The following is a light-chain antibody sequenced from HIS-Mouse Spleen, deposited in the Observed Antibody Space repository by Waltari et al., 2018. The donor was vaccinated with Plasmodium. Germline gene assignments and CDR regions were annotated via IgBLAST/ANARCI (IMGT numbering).Light chain of an antibody. CDR1: PSISSW. CDR2: KAS. CDR3: QQYNSYSWT. J-gene: IGKJ1*01. Sequence: DIQMTQSPSTLSASGGDRVTITCRASPSISSWLAWYQQKPGKAPTLLIYKASSLESGVPSRFSGSGSGTEFTLTISSLQPDDFATYYCQQYNSYSWTFGQGTKVEIK. V-gene: IGKV1-5*03.